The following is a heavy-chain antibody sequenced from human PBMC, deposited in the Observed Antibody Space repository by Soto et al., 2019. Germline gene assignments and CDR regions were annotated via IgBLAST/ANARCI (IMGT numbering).Heavy chain of an antibody. J-gene: IGHJ4*02. V-gene: IGHV3-15*01. D-gene: IGHD1-26*01. CDR3: LIGSYYKDDY. Sequence: GGSLRLSCAASGFTFSNAWMSWVRQAPVKGLEWVGRIKSKTDGGTTDYAAPVKGRFTISRDDSKNTLYLQMNSLKTEDTAVYYCLIGSYYKDDYWGQGTLVTVSS. CDR2: IKSKTDGGTT. CDR1: GFTFSNAW.